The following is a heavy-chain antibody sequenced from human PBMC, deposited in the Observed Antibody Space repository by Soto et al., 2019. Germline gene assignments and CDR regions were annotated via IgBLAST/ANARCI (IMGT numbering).Heavy chain of an antibody. V-gene: IGHV1-46*01. CDR2: INPKSGGT. Sequence: QVQLVQSGAEVKKPGTSVKVSCKASGYTFTNYYIHWVRQAPGQGLEWMGIINPKSGGTTYAQKCQVRITMTGDTSTSTVYMELNSLRSEDTAVYYCARDQSVLLCFGEFPHYYYYYGMDLWGQGTTVTVSS. D-gene: IGHD3-10*01. J-gene: IGHJ6*02. CDR1: GYTFTNYY. CDR3: ARDQSVLLCFGEFPHYYYYYGMDL.